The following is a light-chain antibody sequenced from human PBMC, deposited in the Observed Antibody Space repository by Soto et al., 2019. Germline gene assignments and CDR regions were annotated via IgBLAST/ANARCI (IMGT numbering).Light chain of an antibody. CDR3: QQYNSWPPALT. Sequence: EIVLTHSPATLSVSPGERATLSCRASQSVSINLAWYQQKPGQPPRLLIYGASTRATGIPARFSGSGSETEFTLTISSLQSEDFSVYYCQQYNSWPPALTFGGGTKVEIK. V-gene: IGKV3-15*01. CDR1: QSVSIN. J-gene: IGKJ4*01. CDR2: GAS.